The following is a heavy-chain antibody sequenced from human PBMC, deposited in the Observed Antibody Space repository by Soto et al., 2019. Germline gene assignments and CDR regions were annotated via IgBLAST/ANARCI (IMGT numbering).Heavy chain of an antibody. CDR2: ISGSGSST. J-gene: IGHJ3*01. D-gene: IGHD3-3*01. CDR1: EFTLSSYA. V-gene: IGHV3-23*01. CDR3: AKALPHYDFWSGYSTAAFDV. Sequence: GGSLRLSCAASEFTLSSYAMSWVRQAPGKGLEWVSAISGSGSSTYYAGSVKGRFTISRDNSKNTVYLQMNSLRADDTAVYYCAKALPHYDFWSGYSTAAFDVWGQGTMVTVSS.